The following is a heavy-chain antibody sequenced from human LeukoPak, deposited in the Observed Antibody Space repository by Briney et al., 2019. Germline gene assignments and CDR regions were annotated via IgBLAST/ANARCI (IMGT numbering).Heavy chain of an antibody. J-gene: IGHJ5*02. Sequence: GASVKVSCKACGGTFSSYAISWVRQAPGQGLELMGGIIPIFGTANYAQKFQGRVTITTDESTSTAYMELSSLRSEDTAVYYCARSLGYCSGGSCYLPYNWFDPWGQGTLVTVSS. CDR1: GGTFSSYA. CDR3: ARSLGYCSGGSCYLPYNWFDP. CDR2: IIPIFGTA. V-gene: IGHV1-69*05. D-gene: IGHD2-15*01.